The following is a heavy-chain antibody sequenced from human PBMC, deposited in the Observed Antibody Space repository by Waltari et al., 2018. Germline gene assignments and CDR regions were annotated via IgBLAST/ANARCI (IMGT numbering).Heavy chain of an antibody. CDR1: GITFNTYN. D-gene: IGHD3-9*01. J-gene: IGHJ4*02. Sequence: DVQLVESGGGLVKPGGSLRLTCAASGITFNTYNMNWVRQAPGKGLAWVSSISRINNYIYYADSVKGRFTISRDNGKDSLFLHMSSLRVEDTAVYYCATRASGLYSFDLWGQGTLVTVSS. CDR3: ATRASGLYSFDL. CDR2: ISRINNYI. V-gene: IGHV3-21*02.